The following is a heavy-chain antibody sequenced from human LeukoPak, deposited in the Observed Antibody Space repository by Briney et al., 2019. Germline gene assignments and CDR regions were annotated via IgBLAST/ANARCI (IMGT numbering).Heavy chain of an antibody. J-gene: IGHJ4*02. Sequence: GGSLRLSCAASGLSFSSYGMSRVRQAPGKGLEWVSAITGSGDGTYYADSVKGRFTISRDNSKNTLYLQMNSLRAEDTAVYYCAKDSPVLTYWGQGTLVTVSS. CDR3: AKDSPVLTY. CDR1: GLSFSSYG. CDR2: ITGSGDGT. V-gene: IGHV3-23*01.